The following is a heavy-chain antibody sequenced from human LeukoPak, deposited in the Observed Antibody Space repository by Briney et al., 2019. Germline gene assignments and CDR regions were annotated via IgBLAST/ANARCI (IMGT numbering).Heavy chain of an antibody. V-gene: IGHV3-23*01. CDR3: ARGRGGYGYN. CDR1: GFTFSSYA. Sequence: SGGSLRLSCAASGFTFSSYAMSWVRQAPGKGLEWVSAISGSGGSTYYADSVKGRFTISRDNSKNTLYLQMNSLRAEDTAVYYCARGRGGYGYNWGQGTLVTVSS. J-gene: IGHJ4*02. D-gene: IGHD5-18*01. CDR2: ISGSGGST.